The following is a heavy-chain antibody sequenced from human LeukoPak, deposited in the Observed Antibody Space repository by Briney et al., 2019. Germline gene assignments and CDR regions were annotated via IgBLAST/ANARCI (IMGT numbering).Heavy chain of an antibody. V-gene: IGHV4-39*01. Sequence: SETLSLTCTVSGGSISSSRHYWGWIRQPPGKGLEWIGSMFYSGTAYYNASLKSRVTISVHTSKNQFSLKVTSVTAADTAVYYCARHTDSSGWYRAWFDPWGQGALVTASS. J-gene: IGHJ5*02. CDR3: ARHTDSSGWYRAWFDP. CDR2: MFYSGTA. D-gene: IGHD6-19*01. CDR1: GGSISSSRHY.